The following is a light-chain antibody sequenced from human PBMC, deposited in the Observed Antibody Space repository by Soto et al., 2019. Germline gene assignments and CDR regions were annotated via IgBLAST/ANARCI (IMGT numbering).Light chain of an antibody. CDR2: EVS. CDR1: SNDVGGYNF. V-gene: IGLV2-8*01. Sequence: SVLTQPPSASGSPGQSVTISCTGTSNDVGGYNFVSWYQQHPGKAPKLMIFEVSKRPSGVPDRFSGSKSGSTASLPVSGLQAEDEADYYCSSYAGNNIYYVFGTGTKVTVL. J-gene: IGLJ1*01. CDR3: SSYAGNNIYYV.